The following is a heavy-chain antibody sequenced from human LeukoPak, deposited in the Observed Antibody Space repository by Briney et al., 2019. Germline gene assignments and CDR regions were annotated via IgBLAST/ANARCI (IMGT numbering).Heavy chain of an antibody. CDR1: GFTFSSFS. CDR3: ARGRLSVDPDAFDI. Sequence: GGSLRLSCTASGFTFSSFSMNWVRQAPGKGLEWVSSISSSSSYIYYADSVKGRFTISRDNAKNSLYLQMNSLRAEDTAVYYCARGRLSVDPDAFDIWGQGTMVTVSS. J-gene: IGHJ3*02. V-gene: IGHV3-21*01. D-gene: IGHD3-16*02. CDR2: ISSSSSYI.